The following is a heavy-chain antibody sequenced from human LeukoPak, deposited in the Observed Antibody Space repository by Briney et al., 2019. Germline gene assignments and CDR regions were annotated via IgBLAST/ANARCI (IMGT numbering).Heavy chain of an antibody. CDR3: ARGGVNPVDH. J-gene: IGHJ4*02. Sequence: GSLRLSCAASGFPFNSFWMHWVRQAPGKGLVWVSDMNEYSTTIRYADSVKGRFTISRDNAKSIVYLQMNNLRAEDTAMYFCARGGVNPVDHWGQGTLVTVSS. CDR2: MNEYSTTI. V-gene: IGHV3-74*01. D-gene: IGHD1-14*01. CDR1: GFPFNSFW.